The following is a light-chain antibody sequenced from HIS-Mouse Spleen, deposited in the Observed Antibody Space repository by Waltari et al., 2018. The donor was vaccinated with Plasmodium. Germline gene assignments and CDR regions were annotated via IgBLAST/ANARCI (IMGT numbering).Light chain of an antibody. CDR2: DAS. CDR1: QGMSRA. J-gene: IGKJ5*01. CDR3: QQFNSYPQGT. Sequence: AIQLTQSPSSLSASVGDRVTITCRASQGMSRALAWYQQKRGKAPKLLIYDASSLESGVPSRFSGSGSGTDFTLTISSLQPEDFATYYCQQFNSYPQGTFGQGTRLEIK. V-gene: IGKV1-13*02.